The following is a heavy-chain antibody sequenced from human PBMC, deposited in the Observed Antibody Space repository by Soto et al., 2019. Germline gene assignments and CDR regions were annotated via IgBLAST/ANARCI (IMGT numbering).Heavy chain of an antibody. J-gene: IGHJ4*02. V-gene: IGHV3-48*02. Sequence: GSLRLSCVASGFSLANYPMNWVRQTPGKGLEWISYSSPRGDTIYYADSVEGRLTISRDNARNSLSLHMSSLRDEDSALYYCAKGPHTNVGWPYYFESLGQGVPVTVSS. CDR1: GFSLANYP. CDR2: SSPRGDTI. CDR3: AKGPHTNVGWPYYFES. D-gene: IGHD6-19*01.